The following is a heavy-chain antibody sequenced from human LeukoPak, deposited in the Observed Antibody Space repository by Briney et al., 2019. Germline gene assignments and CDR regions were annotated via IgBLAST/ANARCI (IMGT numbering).Heavy chain of an antibody. CDR3: ARDRQQGLFDI. V-gene: IGHV3-7*01. CDR2: IKQDGSEK. Sequence: ETLSLTCTVSGGSISSSSYYWGWIRQPPGKGLEWVANIKQDGSEKYYVDSVKGRFTISRDNAKNSLYLQMNSLRAEDTAVYYCARDRQQGLFDIWGQGTMVTVSS. J-gene: IGHJ3*02. CDR1: GGSISSSSYY. D-gene: IGHD6-19*01.